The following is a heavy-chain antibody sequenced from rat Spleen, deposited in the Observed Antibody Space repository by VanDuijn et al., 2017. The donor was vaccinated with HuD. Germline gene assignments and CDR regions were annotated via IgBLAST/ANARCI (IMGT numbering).Heavy chain of an antibody. J-gene: IGHJ1*01. Sequence: EVQLVESGGGLVQPGRSLKLSCVASGFTFSDYGMNWIRQAPGKGLEWVAYISSSSGTIYYADTVKGRFTISRDNAKNTLYLQLSSLRSEDTALYYCARHGYFDFWGPGTMVTVSS. CDR2: ISSSSGT. V-gene: IGHV5-34*01. CDR1: GFTFSDYG. CDR3: ARHGYFDF.